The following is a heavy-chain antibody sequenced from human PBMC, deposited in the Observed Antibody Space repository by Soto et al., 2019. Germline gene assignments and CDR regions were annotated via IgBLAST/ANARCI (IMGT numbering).Heavy chain of an antibody. D-gene: IGHD3-3*01. CDR1: GGSISSSNW. Sequence: SETLSLTCAVSGGSISSSNWWSWVRQPPGKGLEWIGEIYHSGSTNSNPSLKSRVTISVDKSKNQFSLKLSSVTAADTAVYYCARGNRDFLEWSSGRNYYYYGMDVWGQGTTVT. CDR3: ARGNRDFLEWSSGRNYYYYGMDV. V-gene: IGHV4-4*02. CDR2: IYHSGST. J-gene: IGHJ6*02.